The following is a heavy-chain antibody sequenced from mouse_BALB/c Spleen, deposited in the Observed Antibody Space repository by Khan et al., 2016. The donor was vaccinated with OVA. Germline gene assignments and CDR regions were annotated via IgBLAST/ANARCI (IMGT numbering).Heavy chain of an antibody. CDR1: GYTFTNYW. Sequence: QVQLQQPGAELVRPGTSVKMSCKAAGYTFTNYWIGWVKQRPGHGLEWIGDIYPGSGNTNYNEKFKGKATLTADTSPSTAYMPPSSPTSEDLAIHYCARPYYYGSSYDTMDAWGQGTSVTVSS. V-gene: IGHV1-63*02. D-gene: IGHD1-1*01. CDR3: ARPYYYGSSYDTMDA. CDR2: IYPGSGNT. J-gene: IGHJ4*01.